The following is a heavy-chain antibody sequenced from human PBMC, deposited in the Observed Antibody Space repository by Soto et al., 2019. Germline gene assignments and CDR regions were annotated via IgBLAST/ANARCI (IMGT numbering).Heavy chain of an antibody. V-gene: IGHV1-24*01. Sequence: QVQLVQSGAEVKKPGASVKVSCKVSGYTLTELSMHWVRQAPGKGLEGMGGFEPEDGETIYAQKFQGRVTMTEDTSTDTAYMELSSLRSEDTAVYYCATTYYVVVTAIGRGGWFDPWGQGTLVTVSS. CDR2: FEPEDGET. J-gene: IGHJ5*02. CDR3: ATTYYVVVTAIGRGGWFDP. CDR1: GYTLTELS. D-gene: IGHD2-21*02.